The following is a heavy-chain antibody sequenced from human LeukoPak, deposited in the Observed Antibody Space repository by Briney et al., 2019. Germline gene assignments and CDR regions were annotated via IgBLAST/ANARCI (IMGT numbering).Heavy chain of an antibody. CDR2: MHPRDSET. CDR1: GYSFTTYW. CDR3: ARVLYSSSARCFDI. V-gene: IGHV5-51*01. Sequence: GESLKISCKGSGYSFTTYWIAWVRQTPGKGLECMGIMHPRDSETRYGPSFQGQVSMSADKSISTAYLQWSSLKASDTAMYYCARVLYSSSARCFDIRGQGAMVTVSS. J-gene: IGHJ3*02. D-gene: IGHD6-19*01.